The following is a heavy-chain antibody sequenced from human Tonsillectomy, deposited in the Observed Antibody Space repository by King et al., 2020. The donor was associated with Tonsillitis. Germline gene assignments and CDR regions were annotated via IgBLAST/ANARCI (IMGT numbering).Heavy chain of an antibody. CDR2: IYPGDSDT. J-gene: IGHJ6*02. D-gene: IGHD6-6*01. Sequence: EVQLVESGAEVKKPGESLKISCKVSGDSFTNSWIGWVRQMPGKGLEWMGIIYPGDSDTRYSPSFQGQVTISADKSISKAYLQWSSLKASDTAMYYCTTRPSGMDVWGQGTTVTVSS. V-gene: IGHV5-51*01. CDR3: TTRPSGMDV. CDR1: GDSFTNSW.